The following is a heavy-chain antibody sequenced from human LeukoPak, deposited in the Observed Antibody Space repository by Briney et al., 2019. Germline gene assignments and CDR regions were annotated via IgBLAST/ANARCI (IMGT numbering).Heavy chain of an antibody. CDR3: SSRPTGTAGNWFDL. D-gene: IGHD1-7*01. V-gene: IGHV1-69*05. J-gene: IGHJ5*02. Sequence: GASVKVSCKASGGTLRRHPISWVRQAPGQGLEWMGGIIPIFGTPNYAQKFQGRLTITTDESTSTAYMELGSLRSEDTAVYYCSSRPTGTAGNWFDLWGQGTLVTVSS. CDR1: GGTLRRHP. CDR2: IIPIFGTP.